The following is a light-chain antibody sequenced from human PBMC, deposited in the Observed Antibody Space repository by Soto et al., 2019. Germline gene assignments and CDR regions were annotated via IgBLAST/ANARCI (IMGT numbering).Light chain of an antibody. V-gene: IGLV1-44*01. J-gene: IGLJ1*01. Sequence: QSVLTQPPSASGTPGQRVTISCSGSSSNFGCNTLNWYQQFPGTAPKLLIYSIFQRPSGVFARFSGSKSGTSASLAISGLQSEDEADYYCAAWDDSLNYVFGTGTKVTVL. CDR2: SIF. CDR3: AAWDDSLNYV. CDR1: SSNFGCNT.